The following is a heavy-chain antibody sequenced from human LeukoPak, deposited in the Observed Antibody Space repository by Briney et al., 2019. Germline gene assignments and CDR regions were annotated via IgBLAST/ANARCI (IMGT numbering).Heavy chain of an antibody. CDR2: IYYSGSS. J-gene: IGHJ3*02. D-gene: IGHD2-15*01. CDR1: GGSISTYY. V-gene: IGHV4-59*08. Sequence: SETLSLTCSVSGGSISTYYWSWIWQPPGKGLEWLGYIYYSGSSNYNPSLKSRVTISVDTSKNQFSLKLRSVTAADTAVYYCARMVIRAYCSGGNCYEHAFDIWGQGTMVTVSS. CDR3: ARMVIRAYCSGGNCYEHAFDI.